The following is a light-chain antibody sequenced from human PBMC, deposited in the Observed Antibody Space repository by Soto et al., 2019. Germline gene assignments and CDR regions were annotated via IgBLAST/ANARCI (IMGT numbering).Light chain of an antibody. J-gene: IGKJ1*01. CDR2: GAS. V-gene: IGKV1-39*01. Sequence: DIQMTQSPSSLSASVGDRVTITCRASQSISTYLNWYQQKPGKAPKLLIYGASSLQTGVPSRFSGSGSGTHFTLTINSLQPEDFATYYCQQSYNTPRTFGQGTKVDIK. CDR3: QQSYNTPRT. CDR1: QSISTY.